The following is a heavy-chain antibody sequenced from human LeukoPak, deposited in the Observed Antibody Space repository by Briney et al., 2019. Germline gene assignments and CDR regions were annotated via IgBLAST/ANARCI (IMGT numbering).Heavy chain of an antibody. V-gene: IGHV3-15*01. D-gene: IGHD6-19*01. J-gene: IGHJ4*02. Sequence: GGSLRLSCAASGFTFNNAWMSWVRQAPGKGLEWVGRIKSKIDGGTTDYAAPVKGRFTISRDDSRNTLYVQMNSLRAEDTAMYYCARAAVAGFDYRGQGTLVTVSS. CDR2: IKSKIDGGTT. CDR3: ARAAVAGFDY. CDR1: GFTFNNAW.